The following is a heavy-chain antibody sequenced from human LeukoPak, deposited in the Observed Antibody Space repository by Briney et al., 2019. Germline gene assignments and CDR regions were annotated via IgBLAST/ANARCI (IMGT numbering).Heavy chain of an antibody. CDR1: GFTFSIYW. CDR2: IKQDGSET. V-gene: IGHV3-7*02. Sequence: PGGSLRLSCAASGFTFSIYWMSWLRQAPGKGLEWVANIKQDGSETYNADSVKGRSTISRDNAKNSLYLHMNSLRAEDTAVYYCARGPPVVTRLYYFDYWGQGTLVTVSS. D-gene: IGHD4-23*01. CDR3: ARGPPVVTRLYYFDY. J-gene: IGHJ4*02.